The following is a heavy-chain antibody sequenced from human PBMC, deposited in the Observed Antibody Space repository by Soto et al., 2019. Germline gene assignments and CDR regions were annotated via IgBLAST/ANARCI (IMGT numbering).Heavy chain of an antibody. V-gene: IGHV4-59*01. J-gene: IGHJ6*03. CDR1: GGSISSYY. CDR3: AIYSNYDYYYYMDV. Sequence: PSETLSLTCTVSGGSISSYYWSWIRQPPGKGLEWIGYIYYSGSTNYNPSLKSRVTISVDTSKNQFSLKLSSVTAADTAVYYCAIYSNYDYYYYMDVWGKGTTVTVSS. CDR2: IYYSGST. D-gene: IGHD4-4*01.